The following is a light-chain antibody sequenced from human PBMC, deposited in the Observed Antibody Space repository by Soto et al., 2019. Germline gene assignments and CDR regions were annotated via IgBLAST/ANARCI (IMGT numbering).Light chain of an antibody. CDR1: SGDVGGYNY. J-gene: IGLJ2*01. V-gene: IGLV2-14*01. Sequence: QSVLTQPASVSGSPGQSITISCTGTSGDVGGYNYVSWYQQHPGKAPKLMIYDVSNRTSGVSNRFSGSKSGNTASLTISGRQAEDEADYYCSSYTRSSTLVVFGGGTKVTVL. CDR3: SSYTRSSTLVV. CDR2: DVS.